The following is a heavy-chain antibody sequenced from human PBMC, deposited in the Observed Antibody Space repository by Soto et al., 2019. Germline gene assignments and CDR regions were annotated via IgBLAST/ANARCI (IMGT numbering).Heavy chain of an antibody. Sequence: GGSLRLSCAASGFTFSSFGMHWVRQAPGKGLEWVSLIWYDGSKKSYGDSVQGRFTISRDNSRNTVYLQMNSLRADDAAVYYCARDASYYSLWSGYYPSRNGMDVWGQGTTVTVSS. V-gene: IGHV3-33*01. D-gene: IGHD3-3*01. J-gene: IGHJ6*02. CDR3: ARDASYYSLWSGYYPSRNGMDV. CDR2: IWYDGSKK. CDR1: GFTFSSFG.